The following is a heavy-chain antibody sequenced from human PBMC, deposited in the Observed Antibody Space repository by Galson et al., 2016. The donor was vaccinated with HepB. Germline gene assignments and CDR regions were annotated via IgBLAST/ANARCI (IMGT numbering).Heavy chain of an antibody. V-gene: IGHV3-23*01. CDR1: GLSFSHSG. J-gene: IGHJ4*02. Sequence: SLRLPCAASGLSFSHSGMSWLRQAPGRRLKWVSVITRDRPATHYADFVKGRFTISRDNSKNTLYLNMNNLTAGDTAIYYCGKHGGFDYWGQGALVTVSS. CDR2: ITRDRPAT. D-gene: IGHD3-16*01. CDR3: GKHGGFDY.